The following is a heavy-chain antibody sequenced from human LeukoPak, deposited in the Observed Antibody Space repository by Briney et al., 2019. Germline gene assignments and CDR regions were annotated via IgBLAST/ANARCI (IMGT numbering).Heavy chain of an antibody. D-gene: IGHD6-13*01. CDR2: ISSSGSTI. CDR3: ARDEPYSSSWYPWYYGMDV. Sequence: GGFLRLSCAASGFTFSDYYMSWIRQAPGKGLEWVSYISSSGSTIYYADSVKGRFTISRDNAKNSLYLQMNSLRAEDTAVYYCARDEPYSSSWYPWYYGMDVWGQGTTVTVSS. J-gene: IGHJ6*02. CDR1: GFTFSDYY. V-gene: IGHV3-11*01.